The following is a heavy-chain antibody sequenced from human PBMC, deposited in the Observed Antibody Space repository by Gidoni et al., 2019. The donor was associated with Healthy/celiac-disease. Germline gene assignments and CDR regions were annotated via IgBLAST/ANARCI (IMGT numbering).Heavy chain of an antibody. D-gene: IGHD3-3*01. V-gene: IGHV3-21*01. J-gene: IGHJ4*02. Sequence: EVQLVESGGGLVKPGGSLSLSCAASGFTFCSYSMNWVRQAPGTGLEWVSSISSSSSYIYYADSVKGRFTSSRDNAKNSLYLQMNSLRAEDTAVYYCARDLEDTSFGVVIFDYWGQGTLVTVSS. CDR2: ISSSSSYI. CDR1: GFTFCSYS. CDR3: ARDLEDTSFGVVIFDY.